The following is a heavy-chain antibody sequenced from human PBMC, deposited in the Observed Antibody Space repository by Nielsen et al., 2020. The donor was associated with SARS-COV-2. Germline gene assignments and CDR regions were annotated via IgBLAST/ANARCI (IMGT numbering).Heavy chain of an antibody. J-gene: IGHJ6*02. V-gene: IGHV4-34*01. Sequence: SETLSLTCAVYGESFSGYYWSWIRQPPGKGLEWIGEINHSGSTNHNPSLKSRVTISIDTSKNQLTLKLRAVTAAETAVYYCARNRQSSSGHYYSGMDVWGQGTTVTVSS. CDR1: GESFSGYY. CDR2: INHSGST. D-gene: IGHD6-6*01. CDR3: ARNRQSSSGHYYSGMDV.